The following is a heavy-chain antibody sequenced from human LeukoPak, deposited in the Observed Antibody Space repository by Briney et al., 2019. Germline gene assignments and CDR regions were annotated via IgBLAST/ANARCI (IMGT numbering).Heavy chain of an antibody. CDR3: AIDWRISCCPFYY. CDR2: IYSGGST. V-gene: IGHV3-53*04. D-gene: IGHD2-2*01. J-gene: IGHJ4*02. CDR1: GFTVSSNY. Sequence: GGSLRLSCAASGFTVSSNYMRWVRQAPGEGLEWDSVIYSGGSTYYADSVKCRFTISRHNSKNTLYLQMNSLRAEDTAVYYCAIDWRISCCPFYYWGQGTLVTVSS.